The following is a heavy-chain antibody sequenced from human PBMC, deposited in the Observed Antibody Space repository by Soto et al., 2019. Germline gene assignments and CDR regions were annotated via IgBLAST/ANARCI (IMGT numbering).Heavy chain of an antibody. CDR2: ISSSGSTI. Sequence: EVQLVESGGGLVQPGGSLRLSCAASGFTFSSYEMNWVRQAPGKGLEWVSYISSSGSTIYYADSVKGRFTISRDNAKNSLYLQMNSLRAEDTAVYYCARDRFPAPYYYDSSGSLAFDIWGQGTMVTVSS. J-gene: IGHJ3*02. V-gene: IGHV3-48*03. D-gene: IGHD3-22*01. CDR1: GFTFSSYE. CDR3: ARDRFPAPYYYDSSGSLAFDI.